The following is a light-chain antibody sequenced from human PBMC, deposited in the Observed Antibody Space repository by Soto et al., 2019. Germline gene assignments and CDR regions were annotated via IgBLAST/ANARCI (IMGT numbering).Light chain of an antibody. CDR2: EGS. V-gene: IGLV2-23*01. CDR1: NSDVGSYFL. Sequence: QSALTQPASVSWSPGQSITISCTGTNSDVGSYFLVSWYQQHPGKAPKLMIYEGSKRPSGISNRFSGSKSGNAASLTISGVEAEDEAEYYCCSYAGSSPYVFGTGTKVTVL. CDR3: CSYAGSSPYV. J-gene: IGLJ1*01.